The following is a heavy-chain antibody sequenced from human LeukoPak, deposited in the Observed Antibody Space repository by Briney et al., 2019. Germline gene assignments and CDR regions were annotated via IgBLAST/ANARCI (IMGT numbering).Heavy chain of an antibody. J-gene: IGHJ3*02. D-gene: IGHD3-3*01. CDR3: AKDRDYDFWSGYLTYDAFDI. V-gene: IGHV3-23*01. Sequence: PGGSLRLSCAASGFTSSSYAMSWVRQAPGKGLEWVSAISGSGGSTYYADSVKGRFTISRDNSKNTLYLQMNSLRAEDTAVCYCAKDRDYDFWSGYLTYDAFDIWGQGTMVTVSS. CDR1: GFTSSSYA. CDR2: ISGSGGST.